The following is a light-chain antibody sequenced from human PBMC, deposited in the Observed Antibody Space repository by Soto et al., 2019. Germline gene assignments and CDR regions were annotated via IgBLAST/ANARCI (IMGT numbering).Light chain of an antibody. CDR3: HHLSN. Sequence: EVLLTHPQATMSLSPGERATLSCRASQSINSNLAWYQQKPGQAPRLLIYDASNRATGIPARFSGSGSGTDFTLSIGSLDPREFAVYYCHHLSNFGHRAKV. J-gene: IGKJ1*01. CDR1: QSINSN. CDR2: DAS. V-gene: IGKV3-11*01.